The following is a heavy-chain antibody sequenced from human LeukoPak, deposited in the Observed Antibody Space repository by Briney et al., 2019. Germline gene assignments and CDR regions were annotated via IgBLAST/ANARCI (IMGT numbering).Heavy chain of an antibody. CDR2: IIPIFGTA. J-gene: IGHJ6*03. V-gene: IGHV1-69*06. D-gene: IGHD2-15*01. CDR3: ATVPCSGGSCYSGGLYYYYYMDV. Sequence: ASVKVSCKASGGTFSSYAISWVRQAPGQGLEWMGGIIPIFGTANYAQKFQGRVTITADKSTSTAYMELSSLRSEDTAVYYCATVPCSGGSCYSGGLYYYYYMDVWGKGTTVSVSS. CDR1: GGTFSSYA.